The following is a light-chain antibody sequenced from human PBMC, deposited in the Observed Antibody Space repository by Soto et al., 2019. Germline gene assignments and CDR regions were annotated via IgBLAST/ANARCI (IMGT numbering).Light chain of an antibody. V-gene: IGKV1-5*03. J-gene: IGKJ4*01. CDR3: LQYNVYPLT. CDR2: KAS. Sequence: DIQMTQSPSTLSASVGDTVTITCRASQNINRWLAWYQQRPGKAPNLLIHKASSLEGGVPSRFSRSSSGTEFTLTISSLQPDDIATYFCLQYNVYPLTFGGGTKVEI. CDR1: QNINRW.